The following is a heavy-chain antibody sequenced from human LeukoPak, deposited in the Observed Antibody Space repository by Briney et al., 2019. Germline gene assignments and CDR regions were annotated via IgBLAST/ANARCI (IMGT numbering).Heavy chain of an antibody. V-gene: IGHV4-39*07. CDR3: ARGTLYRGWSYYLDF. D-gene: IGHD6-19*01. CDR1: GGSISSYY. Sequence: SETLSLTCTVSGGSISSYYWGWIRQPPGKALEWIGSVYYSGTTSYNPSLKRRVTISVDMSKNHFSLRLRSVTAADTAMYYCARGTLYRGWSYYLDFWGQGSQVTVSS. CDR2: VYYSGTT. J-gene: IGHJ4*02.